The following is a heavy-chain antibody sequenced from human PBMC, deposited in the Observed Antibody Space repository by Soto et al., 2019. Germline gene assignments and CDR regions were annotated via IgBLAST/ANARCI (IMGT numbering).Heavy chain of an antibody. CDR1: GFTFSSYA. J-gene: IGHJ6*02. V-gene: IGHV3-64*01. Sequence: EVQLVESGGGLVQPGGSLRLSCAASGFTFSSYAMHWVRQAPGKGLEYVSAISSNGGSTYYANSVKGRFTISRDNSKNTLYLKMGSLRAEDMAVYYCARGVVVVVATYGMDVWGQGTTVTVSS. CDR3: ARGVVVVVATYGMDV. D-gene: IGHD2-15*01. CDR2: ISSNGGST.